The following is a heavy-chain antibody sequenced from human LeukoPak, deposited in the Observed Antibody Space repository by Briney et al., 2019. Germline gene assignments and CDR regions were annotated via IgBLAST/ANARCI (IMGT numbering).Heavy chain of an antibody. CDR2: ISYDGSNK. CDR1: GFTFSSYA. CDR3: AKDTYDFWSGYFSPPDY. Sequence: GRSLRLSCAASGFTFSSYAMHWVRQAPGKGLEWVAVISYDGSNKYYADSVKGRFTISRDNSKNTLYLQMNSLRAEDTAVYYCAKDTYDFWSGYFSPPDYWGQGTLVTVSS. D-gene: IGHD3-3*01. V-gene: IGHV3-30-3*01. J-gene: IGHJ4*02.